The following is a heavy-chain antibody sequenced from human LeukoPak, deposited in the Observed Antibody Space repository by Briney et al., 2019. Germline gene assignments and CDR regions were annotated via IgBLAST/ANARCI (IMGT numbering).Heavy chain of an antibody. CDR2: ISKSGSDT. Sequence: PGGSLRLSCAAFGFTFSDYYMTWIRQAPGKGLEWVSYISKSGSDTNFVDSVKGRFTISRDNAKNSLYLQMNGLRAEDTAVYYCARVGATGTADYWGQGTLVTVSS. CDR1: GFTFSDYY. V-gene: IGHV3-11*06. CDR3: ARVGATGTADY. D-gene: IGHD1-1*01. J-gene: IGHJ4*02.